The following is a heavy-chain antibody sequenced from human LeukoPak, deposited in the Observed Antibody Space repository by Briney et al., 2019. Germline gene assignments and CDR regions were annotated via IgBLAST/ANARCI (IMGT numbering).Heavy chain of an antibody. CDR2: INHSGST. D-gene: IGHD3-3*01. CDR1: GGSFSGYY. V-gene: IGHV4-34*01. CDR3: ARQGDDFWSGYYQDY. Sequence: PSETLSLTCAVYGGSFSGYYWSWIRQPPGKGLEWIGEINHSGSTNYNPSLKSRVTISVDTSKNQFSLKLSSVTAADTAVYYCARQGDDFWSGYYQDYWGQGTLVTVSS. J-gene: IGHJ4*02.